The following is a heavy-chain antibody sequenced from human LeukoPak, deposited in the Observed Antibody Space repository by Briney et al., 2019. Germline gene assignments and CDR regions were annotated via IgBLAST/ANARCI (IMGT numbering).Heavy chain of an antibody. Sequence: ASVKVSCKASGYTFTCYYMHWVRQAPGQGLEWMGWINPNSGGTNYAQKFQGWVTMTRDTSISTAYMELSRLRSDDTAVYYCARDQLLWFGESIGAFDIWGQGTMVTVSS. CDR1: GYTFTCYY. J-gene: IGHJ3*02. D-gene: IGHD3-10*01. CDR3: ARDQLLWFGESIGAFDI. V-gene: IGHV1-2*04. CDR2: INPNSGGT.